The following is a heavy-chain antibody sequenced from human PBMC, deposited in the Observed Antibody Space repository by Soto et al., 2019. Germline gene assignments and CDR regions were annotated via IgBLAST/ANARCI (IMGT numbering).Heavy chain of an antibody. J-gene: IGHJ4*02. CDR3: AKDNYYDSSGYLDY. V-gene: IGHV3-23*01. Sequence: GGSLRLSCAASGFTFSSYAMSWVRQAPGKGLEWVSAISGSGGSTYYADSVKGRFTISRDNSKNTLYLQMNSLRAEDTAVYYCAKDNYYDSSGYLDYWGQGTLVTVSS. CDR2: ISGSGGST. D-gene: IGHD3-22*01. CDR1: GFTFSSYA.